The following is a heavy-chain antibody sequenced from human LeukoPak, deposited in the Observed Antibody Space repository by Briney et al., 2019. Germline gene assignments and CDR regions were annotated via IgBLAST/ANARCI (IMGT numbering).Heavy chain of an antibody. V-gene: IGHV4-4*09. D-gene: IGHD2-2*01. CDR3: ARRCSSTSCHAI. CDR2: IYTSGST. J-gene: IGHJ4*02. CDR1: GGSISSYY. Sequence: SETLSLTCTVSGGSISSYYWSWIRQPPGKGLEWIGYIYTSGSTNYNPSLKSRVTISVDTSKNQFSLKLSSVAAADTAVYYCARRCSSTSCHAIWGQGALVTVSS.